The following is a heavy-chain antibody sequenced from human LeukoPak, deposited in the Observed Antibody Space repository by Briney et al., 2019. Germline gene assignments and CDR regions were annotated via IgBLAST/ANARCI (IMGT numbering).Heavy chain of an antibody. CDR1: GCSISSGGYS. CDR2: IYHSGST. Sequence: PSETLSPTCAVSGCSISSGGYSWSWIRQPPGKGLESIGYIYHSGSTYYNPSLKSRVTISVDTSKNPFSLKLSSVTAADTAVYYCARDHVSGGPLDPWGQGTLVTVSS. CDR3: ARDHVSGGPLDP. V-gene: IGHV4-30-2*05. D-gene: IGHD3-10*01. J-gene: IGHJ5*02.